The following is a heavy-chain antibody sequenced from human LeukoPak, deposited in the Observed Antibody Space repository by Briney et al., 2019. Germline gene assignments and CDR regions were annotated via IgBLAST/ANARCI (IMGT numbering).Heavy chain of an antibody. D-gene: IGHD1-26*01. CDR1: GYSLTHYW. CDR3: ARYDGGATADF. V-gene: IGHV5-51*01. J-gene: IGHJ4*02. Sequence: GEPLKISCKVSGYSLTHYWIALVRQMPGTGLGWMGIVFPADCDTRYSPSFQGQVTISADKSINTAYLQWNRLKASDTAIYYCARYDGGATADFWGQGTLVTVSS. CDR2: VFPADCDT.